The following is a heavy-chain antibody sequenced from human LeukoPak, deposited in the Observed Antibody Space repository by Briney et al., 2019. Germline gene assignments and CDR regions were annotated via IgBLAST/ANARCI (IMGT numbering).Heavy chain of an antibody. Sequence: GGSLRLSCAASGFTFNIYAMSWVRQAPGKGLEWVSVITDSGGNTFYADSVKGRFTISRDNSKNTLYLQMNSLRVEDTAVYYCAKGAYCSGGNCYLGDLDYWGQGTLVTVSS. CDR1: GFTFNIYA. D-gene: IGHD2-15*01. CDR3: AKGAYCSGGNCYLGDLDY. J-gene: IGHJ4*02. CDR2: ITDSGGNT. V-gene: IGHV3-23*01.